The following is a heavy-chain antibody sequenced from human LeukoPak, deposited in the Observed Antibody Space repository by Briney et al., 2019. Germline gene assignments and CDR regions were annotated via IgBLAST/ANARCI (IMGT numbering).Heavy chain of an antibody. D-gene: IGHD3-22*01. J-gene: IGHJ4*02. Sequence: SETLSLTCSVSGGSISNYYWSWIRQPPGKGLEWIGYIYSSGSTNYNPSLKSRVTISVDTSKNQFSLKLRSVTAADTAVYYCARDSSGTKGYYFDYWGQGTLVTVSS. CDR2: IYSSGST. CDR3: ARDSSGTKGYYFDY. CDR1: GGSISNYY. V-gene: IGHV4-59*01.